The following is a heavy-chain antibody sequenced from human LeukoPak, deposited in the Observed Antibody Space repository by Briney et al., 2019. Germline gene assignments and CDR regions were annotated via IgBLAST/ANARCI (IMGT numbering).Heavy chain of an antibody. CDR1: EFTFNNYG. CDR3: AKDPSLRVTLPV. Sequence: GGSLRLSCAASEFTFNNYGLHLVRQAPGKGLEWVTLISHDGNNEYYADSVKGRFATSRDDSKNTLYLQMNSLRAEDTAVYYCAKDPSLRVTLPVWGQGTLVTVSS. V-gene: IGHV3-30*18. J-gene: IGHJ4*02. CDR2: ISHDGNNE. D-gene: IGHD2-21*02.